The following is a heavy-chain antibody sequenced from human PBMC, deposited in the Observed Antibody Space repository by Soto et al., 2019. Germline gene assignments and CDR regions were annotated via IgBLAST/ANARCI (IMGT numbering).Heavy chain of an antibody. J-gene: IGHJ4*02. CDR3: AGDSGGGWYYFDS. D-gene: IGHD2-15*01. Sequence: PGGSLSLSCVASDFPFSSKYMSWVRHAPGQGLEWVSVLYTAGNSYYPDSLRGRFTISRDESRKTLFLQMNSRRAEDTAVYYCAGDSGGGWYYFDSWGQGTRVTVSS. V-gene: IGHV3-53*01. CDR2: LYTAGNS. CDR1: DFPFSSKY.